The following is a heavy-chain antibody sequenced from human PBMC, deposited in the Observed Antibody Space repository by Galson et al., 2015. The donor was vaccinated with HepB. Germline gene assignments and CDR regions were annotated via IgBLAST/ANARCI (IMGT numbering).Heavy chain of an antibody. D-gene: IGHD3-22*01. CDR3: AKEVDDSSGYYYHDAFDI. V-gene: IGHV3-23*01. CDR1: GFTFSSYA. J-gene: IGHJ3*02. CDR2: ISGSGGST. Sequence: SLRLSCAASGFTFSSYAMSWVRQAPGKGLEWVSAISGSGGSTYYADSVKGRFTISRDNSKNTLYLQMNSLRAEDTAVYYCAKEVDDSSGYYYHDAFDIWGQGTMVTVSS.